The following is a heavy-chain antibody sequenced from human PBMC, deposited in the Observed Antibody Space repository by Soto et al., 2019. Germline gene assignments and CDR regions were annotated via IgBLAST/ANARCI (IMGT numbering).Heavy chain of an antibody. CDR1: GGSTSSSNW. CDR3: ERRWGRTVDY. CDR2: IYHSGNT. Sequence: SETLSLTCALSGGSTSSSNWGNWVRQPPEKGMERIGQIYHSGNTNYNPSLKSRATISVDKSKNQFSLKLSSVTAADTAVYYCERRWGRTVDYWGQGTLVT. D-gene: IGHD7-27*01. V-gene: IGHV4-4*02. J-gene: IGHJ4*02.